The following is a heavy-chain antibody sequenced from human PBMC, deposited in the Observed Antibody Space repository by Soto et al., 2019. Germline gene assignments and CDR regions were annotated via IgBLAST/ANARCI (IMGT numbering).Heavy chain of an antibody. Sequence: PSETLSLTCTVSGGSISSYYWSWIRQPAGKGLEWIGRIYRSGDTDYNPSPKSRVSMSVDTSKNQFSLKVNSVTAADTAVYYCARGLSVFGVVLAHYYVMDVWGQGTTVTVSS. CDR3: ARGLSVFGVVLAHYYVMDV. CDR1: GGSISSYY. CDR2: IYRSGDT. J-gene: IGHJ6*02. D-gene: IGHD3-3*01. V-gene: IGHV4-4*07.